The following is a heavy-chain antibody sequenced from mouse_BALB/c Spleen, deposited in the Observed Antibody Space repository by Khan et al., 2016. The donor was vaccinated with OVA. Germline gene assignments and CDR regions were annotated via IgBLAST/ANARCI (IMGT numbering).Heavy chain of an antibody. CDR1: GFSLSRYN. Sequence: QVQLQQSGPGLVAPSQSLSITCTVSGFSLSRYNIHWVRQPPGKGLEWLGMIWGGGGTDYNSTLKIRLSISKDNSKSQVFLKMNRLQTDDTAMYYCARAYYRYDGYYAMDYWGQGTSVTVSS. CDR2: IWGGGGT. CDR3: ARAYYRYDGYYAMDY. J-gene: IGHJ4*01. D-gene: IGHD2-14*01. V-gene: IGHV2-6-4*01.